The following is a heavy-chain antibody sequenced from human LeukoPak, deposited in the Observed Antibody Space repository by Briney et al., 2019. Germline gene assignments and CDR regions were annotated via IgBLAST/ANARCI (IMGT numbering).Heavy chain of an antibody. CDR2: ISYDGSNK. J-gene: IGHJ4*02. Sequence: GESLRLSCAASGFTFSSHAMHWVRQAPGKGLEWVAVISYDGSNKNYVDSVKGRFTVSRDNSKNTLDLQMNSLRAEDSAVYYCARDMSGSYQIDYWGQGTLAT. V-gene: IGHV3-30-3*01. D-gene: IGHD1-26*01. CDR1: GFTFSSHA. CDR3: ARDMSGSYQIDY.